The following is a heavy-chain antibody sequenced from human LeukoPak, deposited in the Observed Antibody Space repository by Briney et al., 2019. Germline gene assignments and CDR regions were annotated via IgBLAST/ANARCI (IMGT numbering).Heavy chain of an antibody. CDR2: INPSSGGT. Sequence: ASVKVSCKASGYSFNDKYLHWVRQAPGQGLEWMGSINPSSGGTNYAQKFQGRVTMTWDTSISTAYMELSSLRSDDTAVYYCASDTYYYDSTGLGHWFDPWGQGTLVTVSS. V-gene: IGHV1-2*02. J-gene: IGHJ5*02. CDR1: GYSFNDKY. D-gene: IGHD3-22*01. CDR3: ASDTYYYDSTGLGHWFDP.